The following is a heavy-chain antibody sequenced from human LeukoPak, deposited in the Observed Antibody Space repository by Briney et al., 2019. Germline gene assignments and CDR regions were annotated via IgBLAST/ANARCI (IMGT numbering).Heavy chain of an antibody. CDR2: IYHSGST. J-gene: IGHJ4*02. CDR3: ARLSTVIIFDY. CDR1: GYSISSGYY. D-gene: IGHD4-11*01. Sequence: PSETLSLTCAVSGYSISSGYYWGWIRQPPGKGLEWIGSIYHSGSTYYNPSLKSRVTISVDTSKNQFSLKLSSVTAADTAVYHCARLSTVIIFDYWGQGTLVTVSS. V-gene: IGHV4-38-2*01.